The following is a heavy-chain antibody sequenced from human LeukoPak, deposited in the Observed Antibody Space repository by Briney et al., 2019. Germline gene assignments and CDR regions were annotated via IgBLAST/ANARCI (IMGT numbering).Heavy chain of an antibody. Sequence: SGPTLVNPTQTLTLTCTFSGFSLNTSGMCVVWIRQPPSKVLEWLARIDWDDAKYYSTSLKTRLTISKDTSKNQVVLTMTNMDPVDTATYYCARLYSSSSGLFDSWGQGTLVTVSS. CDR2: IDWDDAK. J-gene: IGHJ4*02. D-gene: IGHD6-6*01. V-gene: IGHV2-70*11. CDR1: GFSLNTSGMC. CDR3: ARLYSSSSGLFDS.